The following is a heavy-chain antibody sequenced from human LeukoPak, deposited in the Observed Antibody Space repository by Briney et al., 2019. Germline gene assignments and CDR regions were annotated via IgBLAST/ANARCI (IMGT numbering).Heavy chain of an antibody. D-gene: IGHD6-19*01. CDR2: INHSGST. CDR1: GGSFSGYY. J-gene: IGHJ4*02. CDR3: ARGGEQCLVRRSYFDY. Sequence: SETLSLTCAVYGGSFSGYYWSWIRQPPGKGLEWIGEINHSGSTNYNPSLKSRVTISVDTSKNQFSLKLSSVTAADTAVYYCARGGEQCLVRRSYFDYWGQGTLVTVSS. V-gene: IGHV4-34*01.